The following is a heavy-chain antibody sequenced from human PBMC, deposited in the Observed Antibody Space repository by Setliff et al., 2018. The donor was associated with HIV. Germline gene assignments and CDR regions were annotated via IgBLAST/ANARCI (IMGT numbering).Heavy chain of an antibody. J-gene: IGHJ4*02. D-gene: IGHD2-2*01. Sequence: SETLSLTCTVSGDSISNGGYYWTWIRQHPGKGLEWIGYIYYSGSTLYNPSLQSRVTISIDTSHNQFSLRLRSVTAADTATYYCARVLQATSTPFDFWGQGTVVTVSS. CDR1: GDSISNGGYY. CDR3: ARVLQATSTPFDF. V-gene: IGHV4-31*03. CDR2: IYYSGST.